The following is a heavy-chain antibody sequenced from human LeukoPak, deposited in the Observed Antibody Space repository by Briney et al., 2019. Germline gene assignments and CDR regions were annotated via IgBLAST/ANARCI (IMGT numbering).Heavy chain of an antibody. CDR3: ARSLYYFGSDSFDI. CDR2: IYYSGTT. CDR1: GGSISTYY. D-gene: IGHD3-10*01. V-gene: IGHV4-59*01. Sequence: SETLSLTCTVSGGSISTYYWNWIRQPPGKGLEWIGYIYYSGTTNYNPSLKSRVSMSVDTSKNQFSLKLSSVTAADTAVYYCARSLYYFGSDSFDIWGQGTMVTVSS. J-gene: IGHJ3*02.